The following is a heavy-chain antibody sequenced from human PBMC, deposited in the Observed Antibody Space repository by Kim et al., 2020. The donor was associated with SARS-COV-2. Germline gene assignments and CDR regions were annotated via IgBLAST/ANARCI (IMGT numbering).Heavy chain of an antibody. CDR2: ISYDGSNK. J-gene: IGHJ3*02. CDR3: AKDRSYYDSSGRAFDI. CDR1: GFTFSSYG. Sequence: GGSLRLSCAASGFTFSSYGMHWVRQAPGKGLEWVAVISYDGSNKYYADSVKGRFTISRDNSKNTLYLQMNSLRAEDTAVYYCAKDRSYYDSSGRAFDIWG. D-gene: IGHD3-22*01. V-gene: IGHV3-30*18.